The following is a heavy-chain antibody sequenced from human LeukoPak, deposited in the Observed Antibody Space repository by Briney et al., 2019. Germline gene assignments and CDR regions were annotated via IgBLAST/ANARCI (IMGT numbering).Heavy chain of an antibody. D-gene: IGHD6-6*01. V-gene: IGHV6-1*01. J-gene: IGHJ3*02. CDR3: ARGSAFDI. Sequence: SQTLSLTCAISGDSVSSNSAAWSWIRQSPSSGLEWLGRTYYRSRWFNDYALSVKSRITINADTSKNQFSLHLNSVTPEDTAVYFCARGSAFDIWGQGTMVTVSS. CDR1: GDSVSSNSAA. CDR2: TYYRSRWFN.